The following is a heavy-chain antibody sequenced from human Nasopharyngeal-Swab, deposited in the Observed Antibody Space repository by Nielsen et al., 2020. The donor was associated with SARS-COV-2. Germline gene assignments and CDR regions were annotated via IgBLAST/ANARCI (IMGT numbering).Heavy chain of an antibody. D-gene: IGHD1-14*01. CDR3: AREGTDGGFDI. CDR1: GFTFSDHY. V-gene: IGHV3-72*01. CDR2: TRNKANSYST. Sequence: GRSLRLSCAASGFTFSDHYIDWVRQASGKGLEWVGRTRNKANSYSTDFAASVKGRFTISRDDSKNSLYLQMNSLKTEDTAVYFRAREGTDGGFDIWGQGTMVTVSS. J-gene: IGHJ3*02.